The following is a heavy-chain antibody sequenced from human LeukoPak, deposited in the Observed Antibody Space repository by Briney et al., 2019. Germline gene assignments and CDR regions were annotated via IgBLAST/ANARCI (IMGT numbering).Heavy chain of an antibody. CDR3: AKDREQQLVLELDY. CDR1: GFTFSSYS. D-gene: IGHD6-13*01. Sequence: GGSLRLSCAASGFTFSSYSMNWVRQAPGKGLEWVSAISGSGGSTYYADSVKGRFTISRDNSKNTLYLQMNSLRAEDTAVYYCAKDREQQLVLELDYWGQGTLVTVSS. CDR2: ISGSGGST. J-gene: IGHJ4*02. V-gene: IGHV3-23*01.